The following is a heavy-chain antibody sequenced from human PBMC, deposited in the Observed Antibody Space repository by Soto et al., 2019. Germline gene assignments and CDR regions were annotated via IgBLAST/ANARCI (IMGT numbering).Heavy chain of an antibody. CDR3: ARGLFRDCTNGVCYWALHYYYYGMDV. Sequence: QVQLQQWGAGLLKPSETLSLTCAVYGGSFSGYYWSWIRQPPGKGLEWIGEIHHSGSTNYNPSLKGRVTISVDTSKNQFSLKLSSVTAADTAVYYCARGLFRDCTNGVCYWALHYYYYGMDVWGQGTTVTVSS. D-gene: IGHD2-8*01. J-gene: IGHJ6*02. CDR2: IHHSGST. V-gene: IGHV4-34*01. CDR1: GGSFSGYY.